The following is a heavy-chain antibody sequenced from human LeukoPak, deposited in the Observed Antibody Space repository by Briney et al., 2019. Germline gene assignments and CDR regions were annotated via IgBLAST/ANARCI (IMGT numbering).Heavy chain of an antibody. CDR3: AKVGPSGGYDLEYYFDY. CDR2: ISWNSGSI. J-gene: IGHJ4*02. D-gene: IGHD5-12*01. Sequence: GGSLRLSCAASGFTFDDYAMHWVRQAPGKGLEWVSGISWNSGSIGYADSVKGRFTISRDNAKNSLYLQMNSLRAEDTVLYYCAKVGPSGGYDLEYYFDYWGQGTLVTVSS. V-gene: IGHV3-9*01. CDR1: GFTFDDYA.